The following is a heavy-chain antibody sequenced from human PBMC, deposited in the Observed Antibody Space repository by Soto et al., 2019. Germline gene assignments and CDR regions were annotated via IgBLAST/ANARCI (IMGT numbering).Heavy chain of an antibody. D-gene: IGHD3-22*01. CDR1: GFTFSSYS. CDR2: ISSSSSYI. J-gene: IGHJ3*02. Sequence: EVQLVESGGGLVKPGGSLRLSCAASGFTFSSYSMNWVRQAPGKGLEWVSSISSSSSYIYYADSVKGRFTISRDNAKNTLYLQMNSLRAEDTAVYYCARGREYYSDSSGYYLGAFDIWGKGTMVNVSS. CDR3: ARGREYYSDSSGYYLGAFDI. V-gene: IGHV3-21*01.